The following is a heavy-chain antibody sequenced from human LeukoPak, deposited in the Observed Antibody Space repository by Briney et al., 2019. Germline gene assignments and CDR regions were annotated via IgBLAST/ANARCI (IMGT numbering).Heavy chain of an antibody. CDR1: GFTFSSSA. J-gene: IGHJ4*02. D-gene: IGHD6-19*01. CDR3: AREAYSSGWYEDY. V-gene: IGHV3-23*01. Sequence: GGSLRLSCAASGFTFSSSAMSWVRQAPGKGLEWVSTISGSDSSTYYADSVKGRFTISRDNAKNSLYLQMNSLRAEDTAVYYCAREAYSSGWYEDYWGQGTLVTVSS. CDR2: ISGSDSST.